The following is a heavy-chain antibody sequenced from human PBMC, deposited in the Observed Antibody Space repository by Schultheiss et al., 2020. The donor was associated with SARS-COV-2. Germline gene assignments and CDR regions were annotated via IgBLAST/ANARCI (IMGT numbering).Heavy chain of an antibody. V-gene: IGHV1-2*02. Sequence: ASVKVSCKASGYTFTNYGINWVRQAPGQGLEWMGWINPNSGGTNYAQKFQGRVTMTRDTSISTAYMELSRLRSDDTAVYYCARVLLTIFGVVDAFDIWGQGTMVTVSS. CDR2: INPNSGGT. CDR3: ARVLLTIFGVVDAFDI. D-gene: IGHD3-3*01. CDR1: GYTFTNYG. J-gene: IGHJ3*02.